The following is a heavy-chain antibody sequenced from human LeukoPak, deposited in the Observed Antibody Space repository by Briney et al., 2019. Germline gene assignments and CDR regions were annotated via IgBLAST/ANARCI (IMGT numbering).Heavy chain of an antibody. CDR1: GSTFSSYG. D-gene: IGHD3-22*01. CDR3: AKEGSVKGYYDSSGYPLDY. V-gene: IGHV3-23*01. Sequence: GGSLRLSCAASGSTFSSYGMSWVRQAPGKGLEWVSAISGSGGSTYYADSVKGRFTISRDNSKNTLYLQMNSLRAEDTAVYYCAKEGSVKGYYDSSGYPLDYWGQGTLVTVSS. CDR2: ISGSGGST. J-gene: IGHJ4*02.